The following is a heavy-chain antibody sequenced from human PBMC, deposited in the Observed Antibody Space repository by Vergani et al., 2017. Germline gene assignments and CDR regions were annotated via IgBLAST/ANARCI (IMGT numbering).Heavy chain of an antibody. V-gene: IGHV4-61*02. CDR2: IYTSGST. Sequence: QLQLHKSGPGLVKPSQTLSLTCTVSGGSISSGSYYWSWIRQPAGKGLEWIGRIYTSGSTNYNPSLKSRVTMSVDTSKNQFSLKLSSVTAADTAVYYCARVVKPTYCSSTSCSYYFDYWGQGTLVTVSS. CDR1: GGSISSGSYY. D-gene: IGHD2-2*01. J-gene: IGHJ4*02. CDR3: ARVVKPTYCSSTSCSYYFDY.